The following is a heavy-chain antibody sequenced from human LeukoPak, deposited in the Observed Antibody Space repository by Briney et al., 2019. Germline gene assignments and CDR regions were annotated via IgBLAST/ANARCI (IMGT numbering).Heavy chain of an antibody. CDR3: ARGEAYDSSGYYPYYYYYGMDV. D-gene: IGHD3-22*01. CDR2: INPNSGGT. V-gene: IGHV1-2*06. CDR1: GYTFTGYY. J-gene: IGHJ6*02. Sequence: ASVTVSCKASGYTFTGYYMHWVRQAPGQGLEWMGRINPNSGGTNYAQKFQGRVTMTRDTSISTAYMELSRLRSDDTAVYYCARGEAYDSSGYYPYYYYYGMDVWGQGTTVTVSS.